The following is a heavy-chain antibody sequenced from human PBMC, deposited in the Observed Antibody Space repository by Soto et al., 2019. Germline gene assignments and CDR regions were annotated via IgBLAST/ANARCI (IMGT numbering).Heavy chain of an antibody. J-gene: IGHJ4*02. CDR2: IFYSGTT. Sequence: QVQLQESGPGLVKPSQTLSLTCTVSGGSIRSGGYYWTWIRQYPGKGLEWIGSIFYSGTTYYNPSLKILVTISLGTSTNQFSLKLSSVTAADTAVYYCARQPTYDFWSPYYFDYWGQGSLVTVSS. V-gene: IGHV4-31*01. D-gene: IGHD3-3*01. CDR1: GGSIRSGGYY. CDR3: ARQPTYDFWSPYYFDY.